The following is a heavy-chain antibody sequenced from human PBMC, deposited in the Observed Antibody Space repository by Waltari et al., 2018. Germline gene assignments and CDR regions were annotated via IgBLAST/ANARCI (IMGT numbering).Heavy chain of an antibody. V-gene: IGHV3-9*01. D-gene: IGHD2-21*01. Sequence: EVQLVESGGGLVQPGRSLRLSCAASGFTFDDYAMHWVRQAPGKGLEWVSGISWNSGSIGYADSVKGRFTISRDNAKNSLYLQMNSLRAEDTALYYCAKLGGDFWLGETNYEEGDFDYWGQGTLV. J-gene: IGHJ4*02. CDR3: AKLGGDFWLGETNYEEGDFDY. CDR1: GFTFDDYA. CDR2: ISWNSGSI.